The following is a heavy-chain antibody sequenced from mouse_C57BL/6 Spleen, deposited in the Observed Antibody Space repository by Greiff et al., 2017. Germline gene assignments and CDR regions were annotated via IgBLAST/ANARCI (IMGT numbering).Heavy chain of an antibody. CDR1: GYSITSGYD. D-gene: IGHD2-3*01. J-gene: IGHJ3*01. CDR2: ISYSGST. Sequence: EVKLMESGPGMVKPSQSLSLTCTVTGYSITSGYDWHWIRHFPGNKLEWMGYISYSGSTNYNPSLKSRISITHDTSKNHFFLKLNSVTTEDTATYYCARDRDGYSFAYWGQGTLVTVSA. CDR3: ARDRDGYSFAY. V-gene: IGHV3-1*01.